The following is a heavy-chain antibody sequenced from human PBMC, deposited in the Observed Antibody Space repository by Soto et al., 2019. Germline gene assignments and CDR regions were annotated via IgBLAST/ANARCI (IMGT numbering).Heavy chain of an antibody. J-gene: IGHJ4*02. CDR2: INPIGGTT. CDR3: ARDSPYDSSGYPQYYFDY. Sequence: KVSCKASGGTFSSYAISWVRRAPGQGLEWMGVINPIGGTTSYAQKFQGRVTMTRDTSTSTAYMELSSLRSEDTAVYYCARDSPYDSSGYPQYYFDYWGQGTLVTVSS. CDR1: GGTFSSYA. V-gene: IGHV1-69*05. D-gene: IGHD3-22*01.